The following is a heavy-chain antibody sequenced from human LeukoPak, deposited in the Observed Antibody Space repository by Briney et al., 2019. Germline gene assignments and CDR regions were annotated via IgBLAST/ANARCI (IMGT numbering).Heavy chain of an antibody. V-gene: IGHV3-21*01. CDR1: GFTFVSYS. CDR3: VRGAYSSSWLNFDY. Sequence: GGSLRLSCAASGFTFVSYSMNWVRQAPGKGLEWVSSISSSSLYIYYADSVKGRFTVSRDNSKNTLYLQMNSLRAEDTAVYYCVRGAYSSSWLNFDYWGQGTLVTVSS. CDR2: ISSSSLYI. D-gene: IGHD6-13*01. J-gene: IGHJ4*02.